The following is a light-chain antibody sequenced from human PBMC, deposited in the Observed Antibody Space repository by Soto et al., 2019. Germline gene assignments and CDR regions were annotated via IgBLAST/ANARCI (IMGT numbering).Light chain of an antibody. CDR1: QSVSNN. Sequence: EIVMTQSPATLSVSPGERATLSCRASQSVSNNLAWYQQKPGQAPRLLIYGPSTRATGIPARFSGSGSGTEFTLTISSLQSEDFAVYYCQQYNNWATTFGQGTKVEIK. CDR3: QQYNNWATT. CDR2: GPS. V-gene: IGKV3-15*01. J-gene: IGKJ1*01.